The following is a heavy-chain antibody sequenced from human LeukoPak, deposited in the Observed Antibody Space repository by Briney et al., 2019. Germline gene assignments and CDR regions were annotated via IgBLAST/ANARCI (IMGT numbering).Heavy chain of an antibody. CDR2: IYTSGST. CDR1: GGSISRGSYY. V-gene: IGHV4-61*02. Sequence: SETLSLTCTVSGGSISRGSYYWSWIRQPAGKGLEWIGRIYTSGSTNYNPSLKSRVTISVDTSKNQFSLKLSSVTAADTAVYYCASLKPIDTGWFDPWGQGTLVTVSS. CDR3: ASLKPIDTGWFDP. J-gene: IGHJ5*02. D-gene: IGHD3-22*01.